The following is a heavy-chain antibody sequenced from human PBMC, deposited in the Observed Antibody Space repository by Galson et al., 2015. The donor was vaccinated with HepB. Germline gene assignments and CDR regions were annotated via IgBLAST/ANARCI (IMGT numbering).Heavy chain of an antibody. CDR3: ARSAAAAFDY. J-gene: IGHJ4*02. CDR2: ISGSGGRT. V-gene: IGHV3-23*01. Sequence: SLRLSCAASGFTFSSYAMSWVRQAPGKGLEWVSAISGSGGRTYYADSVKGRFTISRDNSKNTLYVQMNSLRAEDTAVYYCARSAAAAFDYWGQGTLVTVSS. CDR1: GFTFSSYA. D-gene: IGHD6-13*01.